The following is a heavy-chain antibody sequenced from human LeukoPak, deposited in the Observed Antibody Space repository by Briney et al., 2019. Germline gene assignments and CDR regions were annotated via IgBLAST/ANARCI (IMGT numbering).Heavy chain of an antibody. J-gene: IGHJ4*02. Sequence: GGSLRLSCGASGLTLSYYAMHWVRQAPGKGLEWVAVLLPDGTDKYYADSVKGRFTISRDNSKNTLYLQMNSLRAEDTALYYCVKTHYSEINYFDYWGQGTPVTVSS. CDR1: GLTLSYYA. D-gene: IGHD3-10*01. V-gene: IGHV3-30*18. CDR2: LLPDGTDK. CDR3: VKTHYSEINYFDY.